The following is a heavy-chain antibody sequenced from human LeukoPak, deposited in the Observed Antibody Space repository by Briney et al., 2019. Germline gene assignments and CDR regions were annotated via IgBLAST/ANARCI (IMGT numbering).Heavy chain of an antibody. Sequence: SETLSLTCAVYGGSFSGYYWSWIRQPPGKGLEWIGEINHSGSTNYNPSLKSRVTISVDTSKNQFSLKLSSVTAADTAVYYCARGRQRVYVWGSYRYSNFDYWGQGTLVTVSS. CDR1: GGSFSGYY. CDR2: INHSGST. J-gene: IGHJ4*02. CDR3: ARGRQRVYVWGSYRYSNFDY. V-gene: IGHV4-34*01. D-gene: IGHD3-16*02.